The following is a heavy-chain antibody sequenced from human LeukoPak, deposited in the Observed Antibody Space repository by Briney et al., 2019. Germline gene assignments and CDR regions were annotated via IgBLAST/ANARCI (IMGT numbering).Heavy chain of an antibody. CDR3: ARAYCGGDCYSDYYYYGMDV. CDR1: GFTFSSYS. V-gene: IGHV3-21*01. J-gene: IGHJ6*02. D-gene: IGHD2-21*02. Sequence: PGGSQRLSCAASGFTFSSYSMNWVRQAPGKGLEWVSSIDTSTTYMTYADSVKGRFTISRDNARNSLYLQMNSLRAEDTAVYYCARAYCGGDCYSDYYYYGMDVWGQGTTVTVSS. CDR2: IDTSTTYM.